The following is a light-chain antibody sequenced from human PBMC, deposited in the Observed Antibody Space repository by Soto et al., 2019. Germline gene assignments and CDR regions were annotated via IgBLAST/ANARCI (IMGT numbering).Light chain of an antibody. CDR3: AAWDDSLNGSV. CDR1: SSNIGGNT. CDR2: TNN. V-gene: IGLV1-44*01. Sequence: QSVLTQPPSVSGTPGQRVTISCSGSSSNIGGNTVNWYQQLPGTAPKLLIYTNNQRPSGVPDRFSGSRSGTSGSLAISGLQSDDEADYYCAAWDDSLNGSVFGGGTQLTVL. J-gene: IGLJ3*02.